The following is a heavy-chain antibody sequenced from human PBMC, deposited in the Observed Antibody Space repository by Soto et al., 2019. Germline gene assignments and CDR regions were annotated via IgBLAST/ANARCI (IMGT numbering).Heavy chain of an antibody. J-gene: IGHJ4*02. CDR2: IDPSDSYT. CDR1: GYSFTSYW. CDR3: ARNYDSSGYYDSHFDY. D-gene: IGHD3-22*01. Sequence: GESLKISCKGSGYSFTSYWISWVRQMPGKGLEWMGRIDPSDSYTNYSPSFQGHVTISADKSISTAYLQWSSLKASDTAMYYCARNYDSSGYYDSHFDYWGQGTLVTVS. V-gene: IGHV5-10-1*01.